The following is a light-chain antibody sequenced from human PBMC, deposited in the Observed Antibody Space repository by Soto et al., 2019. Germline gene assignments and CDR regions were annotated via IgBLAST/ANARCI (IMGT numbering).Light chain of an antibody. J-gene: IGLJ2*01. Sequence: QPVLPQPPSVSGAPGQRVTISCTGSSSNIGAVYDVHWYQQLPRRAPKLLIYGNSNRPSGVPDRFSGAKSDSSDSLAITGLQAEDEAHYHYQSYDNSLGGVVPGVGTKLAVL. V-gene: IGLV1-40*01. CDR2: GNS. CDR1: SSNIGAVYD. CDR3: QSYDNSLGGVV.